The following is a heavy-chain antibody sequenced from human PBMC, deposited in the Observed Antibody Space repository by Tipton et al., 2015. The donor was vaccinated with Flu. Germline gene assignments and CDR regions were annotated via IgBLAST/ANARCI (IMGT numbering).Heavy chain of an antibody. J-gene: IGHJ4*02. D-gene: IGHD3-16*02. CDR3: ARDYDYIWGTYRYHFDY. CDR1: GFTFGSHG. V-gene: IGHV3-33*01. Sequence: LSLTCAVSGFTFGSHGMHWVRQAPGKGLEWVALIWYDGNNKYYADSVKGRFTISRDNSKNTVFLQMNSLRAEDTAVYYCARDYDYIWGTYRYHFDYWGQGTLVTVSS. CDR2: IWYDGNNK.